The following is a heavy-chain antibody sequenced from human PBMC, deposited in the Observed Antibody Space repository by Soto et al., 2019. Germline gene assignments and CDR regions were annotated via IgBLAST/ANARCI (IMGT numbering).Heavy chain of an antibody. Sequence: QVQLQESGPGLVKPSQTLSLTCTVSGGSISSGGYYWSWIRQHPGKGLEWIGYIYYSGSTYYNPXLKSRVTISVXXSXIXXSLKLSSVTAADTAVYYCASTTTYYYDSSGYPFDYWGQGTLVTVSS. D-gene: IGHD3-22*01. CDR3: ASTTTYYYDSSGYPFDY. J-gene: IGHJ4*02. V-gene: IGHV4-31*03. CDR1: GGSISSGGYY. CDR2: IYYSGST.